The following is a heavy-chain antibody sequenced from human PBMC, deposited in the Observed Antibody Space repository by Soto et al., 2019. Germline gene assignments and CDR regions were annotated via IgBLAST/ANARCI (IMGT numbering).Heavy chain of an antibody. V-gene: IGHV3-23*01. CDR3: AKDVHYDIVTGIEYVQD. D-gene: IGHD3-9*01. CDR1: GFTFNTYA. CDR2: VSGNGVTT. J-gene: IGHJ1*01. Sequence: EVRLLESGGGLVQPGGSLRLSCAASGFTFNTYAMNWVRQAPGKGLEWVSAVSGNGVTTYYADSVKGRFTISRDNSKNTLYGQMSSLRTEDTAVYYCAKDVHYDIVTGIEYVQDWGQGTLVTVSS.